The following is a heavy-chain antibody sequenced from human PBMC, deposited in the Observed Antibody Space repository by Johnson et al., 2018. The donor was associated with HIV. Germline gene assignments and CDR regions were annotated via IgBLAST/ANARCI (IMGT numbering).Heavy chain of an antibody. J-gene: IGHJ3*02. CDR3: ARGMWIPEIDAIDI. V-gene: IGHV3-49*04. CDR1: GFTFDDYG. D-gene: IGHD5-18*01. Sequence: VQVVESGGGLVQPGRSLRLSCAASGFTFDDYGMSWVRQAPGKGLEWVGFIRGKPYGGTPEYAASVKGRFTISRDDSKSIAYLQMNSLRAEDTAMYYCARGMWIPEIDAIDIWGQGTMVTVSS. CDR2: IRGKPYGGTP.